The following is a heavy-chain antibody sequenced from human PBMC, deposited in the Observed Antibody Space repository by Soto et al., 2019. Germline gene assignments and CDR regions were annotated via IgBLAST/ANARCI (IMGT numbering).Heavy chain of an antibody. CDR1: GFTFSSYS. V-gene: IGHV3-21*01. J-gene: IGHJ4*02. D-gene: IGHD2-15*01. CDR3: ARDMMDCTGGSCYLSYFGS. CDR2: ISSSSSYI. Sequence: EVQLVESGGGLVKPGGSLRLSCAASGFTFSSYSMNWVRQVPGKGLEWVSSISSSSSYIYYADSMTGRFTISRDNAKNSLYLQMNTLRAEDTAVYYCARDMMDCTGGSCYLSYFGSWGQGTLVTVAS.